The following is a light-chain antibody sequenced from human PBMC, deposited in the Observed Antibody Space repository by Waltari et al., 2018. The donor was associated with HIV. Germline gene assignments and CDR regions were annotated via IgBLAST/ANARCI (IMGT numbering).Light chain of an antibody. J-gene: IGLJ3*02. CDR2: RNN. V-gene: IGLV1-47*01. CDR3: AAWDDSLSGWV. CDR1: SPNTGSHG. Sequence: QYVLTKPIPTSGSPVKRVTITCSGRSPNTGSHGVNWYQQLPGTAPKLLIYRNNHRPSGVPDRFSGSKSGTSASLAISGLRSEDEADYYCAAWDDSLSGWVFGGGTKLTVL.